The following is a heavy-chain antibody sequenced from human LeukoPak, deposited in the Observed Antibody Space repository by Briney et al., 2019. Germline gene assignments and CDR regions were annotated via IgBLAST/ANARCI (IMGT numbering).Heavy chain of an antibody. D-gene: IGHD3-16*02. CDR2: IYYSGST. V-gene: IGHV4-59*01. CDR1: GGSISSYY. J-gene: IGHJ4*02. Sequence: SETLSLTCTVSGGSISSYYWSWIRQPPGKGLEWIGYIYYSGSTNYNPSPKSRVTISVDTSKNQFSLKLSSVTAADTAVYYCARLYYDYVWGSYRQYYFDYWGQGTLVTVSS. CDR3: ARLYYDYVWGSYRQYYFDY.